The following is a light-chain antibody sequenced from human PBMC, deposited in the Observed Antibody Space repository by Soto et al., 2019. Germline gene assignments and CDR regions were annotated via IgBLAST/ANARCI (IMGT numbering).Light chain of an antibody. V-gene: IGLV2-14*02. CDR3: SSYTSSSTLYV. J-gene: IGLJ1*01. Sequence: QSVLTQPASVSGSPGQSITISCSGTNSDIGNYNLVSWYQQHPGKAPKLLIFEVRRLPSGVSSRFSGSKSGNTASLTISGLQAEDEADYYCSSYTSSSTLYVFGTGTKLTVL. CDR1: NSDIGNYNL. CDR2: EVR.